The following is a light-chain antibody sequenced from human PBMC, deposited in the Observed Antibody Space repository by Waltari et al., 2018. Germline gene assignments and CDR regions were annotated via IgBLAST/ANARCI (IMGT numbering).Light chain of an antibody. Sequence: QSVLTQPPSVSAAPGQKVTIPCSGSSSHIGNYFVSWYHQLPGATPKLLIYDNNKRPSGIPDRFSASKSGTSATLDITGLQIGDEADYYCATWDNSLTAVVFGGGTKLTVL. CDR2: DNN. CDR1: SSHIGNYF. V-gene: IGLV1-51*01. J-gene: IGLJ2*01. CDR3: ATWDNSLTAVV.